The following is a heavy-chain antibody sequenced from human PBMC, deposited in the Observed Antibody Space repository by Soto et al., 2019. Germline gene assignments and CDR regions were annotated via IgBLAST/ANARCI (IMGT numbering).Heavy chain of an antibody. Sequence: SVKVSCKASGGTFSSYAISWVRQAPGQGLEWMGGIIPIFGTANYAQKFQGRVTITADESTSTAYMELSSLRSEDTAVYYCARDYDLRVYCYYAYYYYVMDVWGQGTTVTVSS. CDR2: IIPIFGTA. V-gene: IGHV1-69*13. CDR1: GGTFSSYA. CDR3: ARDYDLRVYCYYAYYYYVMDV. J-gene: IGHJ6*02. D-gene: IGHD5-18*01.